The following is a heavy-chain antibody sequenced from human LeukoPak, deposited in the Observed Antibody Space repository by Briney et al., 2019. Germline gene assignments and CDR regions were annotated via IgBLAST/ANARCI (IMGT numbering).Heavy chain of an antibody. Sequence: SETLSLTCAVSGYSISSGYYWGWIRQPPGKGLEWIGSIYHSGSTYYNPSLKSRVTISVDTYKNQFSLKLSSVTAADTAVYYCARHPDPYSSVDYWGQGTLVTVSS. CDR3: ARHPDPYSSVDY. D-gene: IGHD6-19*01. CDR2: IYHSGST. V-gene: IGHV4-38-2*01. J-gene: IGHJ4*02. CDR1: GYSISSGYY.